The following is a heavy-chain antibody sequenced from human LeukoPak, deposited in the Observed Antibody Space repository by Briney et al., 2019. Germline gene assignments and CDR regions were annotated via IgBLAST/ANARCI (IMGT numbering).Heavy chain of an antibody. CDR1: GFTVSDNF. CDR2: ITGSGGST. J-gene: IGHJ4*02. Sequence: GGSLRLPCAASGFTVSDNFMSWVRQAPGKGLEWVSGITGSGGSTYYADSVKGRFTISRDNSKNTLYLQMNSLRAEDTAIYYCARDERLLSFLKWGQGTLVTVSS. D-gene: IGHD3-3*01. V-gene: IGHV3-23*01. CDR3: ARDERLLSFLK.